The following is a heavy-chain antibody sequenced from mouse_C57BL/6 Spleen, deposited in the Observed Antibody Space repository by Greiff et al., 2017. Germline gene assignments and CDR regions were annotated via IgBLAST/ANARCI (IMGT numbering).Heavy chain of an antibody. V-gene: IGHV5-6*02. CDR2: ISSGGSYT. D-gene: IGHD1-1*01. Sequence: EVKLMESGGDLVKPGGSLKLSCAASGFTFSSYGMSWVRQTPDKRLEWVATISSGGSYTYYPDSVKGRFTISRDNAKNTLYLQMSSLKSEDTAMYYCARRYGSSLWYFDVWGTGTTVTVSS. J-gene: IGHJ1*03. CDR1: GFTFSSYG. CDR3: ARRYGSSLWYFDV.